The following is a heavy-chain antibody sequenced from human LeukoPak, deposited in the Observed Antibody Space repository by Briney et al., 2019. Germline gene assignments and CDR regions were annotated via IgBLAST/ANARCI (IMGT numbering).Heavy chain of an antibody. V-gene: IGHV4-39*07. Sequence: PSETLSLTCTVSGGSISSSDYYWGWIRQSPGKGLEWIGSIYYSGSLYYNPSLKSRLTISVDTSKNQFSLKVTSVTAADTAVYYCARDPALGVVGSIVWGPGALVTVSS. J-gene: IGHJ4*02. CDR2: IYYSGSL. CDR1: GGSISSSDYY. CDR3: ARDPALGVVGSIV. D-gene: IGHD1-26*01.